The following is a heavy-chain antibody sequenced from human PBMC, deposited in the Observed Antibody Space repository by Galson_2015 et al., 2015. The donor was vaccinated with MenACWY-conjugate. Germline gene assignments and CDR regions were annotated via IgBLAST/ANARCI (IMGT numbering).Heavy chain of an antibody. CDR1: GFTFSSNW. D-gene: IGHD1-1*01. J-gene: IGHJ4*02. V-gene: IGHV3-7*03. Sequence: SLRLSCAASGFTFSSNWMSWVRQAPGEGLEWVANIKQDGSEKYYVDSVKGRFTISRDNAKNSLYLQMNSLRAEDTAVYYCARDNYYFDYWGQGTLVTVSS. CDR3: ARDNYYFDY. CDR2: IKQDGSEK.